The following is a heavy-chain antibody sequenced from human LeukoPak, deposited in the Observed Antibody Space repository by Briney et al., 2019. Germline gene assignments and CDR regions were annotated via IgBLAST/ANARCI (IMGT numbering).Heavy chain of an antibody. CDR2: ISTTSTYI. V-gene: IGHV3-21*06. Sequence: GGSLRLSCAASGFAFSSYNMKWVRQAPGKGLEWVSFISTTSTYIYYVDSVKGRFTVSRDNSKNLLYLQIDSLRGEDTAVYYCARAGTCSSTSCDGGIEYWGQGTLVTVSS. D-gene: IGHD2-2*01. CDR1: GFAFSSYN. CDR3: ARAGTCSSTSCDGGIEY. J-gene: IGHJ4*02.